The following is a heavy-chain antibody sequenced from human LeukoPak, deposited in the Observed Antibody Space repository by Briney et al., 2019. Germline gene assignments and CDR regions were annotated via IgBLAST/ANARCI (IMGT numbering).Heavy chain of an antibody. CDR1: GGSISSYY. Sequence: ETLXLTCTVSGGSISSYYWSWIRQPPGKGLEWIGYIYYSGSTNYNPSLKSRVTISVDTSKNQFSLKLSSVTAADTAVYYCARMEAYYGSGSYYTPYYFDYWGQGTLVTVSS. D-gene: IGHD3-10*01. J-gene: IGHJ4*02. V-gene: IGHV4-59*01. CDR2: IYYSGST. CDR3: ARMEAYYGSGSYYTPYYFDY.